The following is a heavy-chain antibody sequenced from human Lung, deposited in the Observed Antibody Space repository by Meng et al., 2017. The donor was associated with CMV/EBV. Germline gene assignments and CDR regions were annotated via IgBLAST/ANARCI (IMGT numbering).Heavy chain of an antibody. J-gene: IGHJ3*02. CDR3: ARDRSVYYDTWRDDAFDI. V-gene: IGHV3-48*03. D-gene: IGHD3-22*01. CDR1: GFTFSSYE. CDR2: ISSSGSTI. Sequence: GGSXRLXCAASGFTFSSYEMNWVRQAPGKGLEWVSYISSSGSTIYYADSVKGRFTISRDNAKNSLYLQMNSLRAEDTAVYYCARDRSVYYDTWRDDAFDIXGQGXMVTVSS.